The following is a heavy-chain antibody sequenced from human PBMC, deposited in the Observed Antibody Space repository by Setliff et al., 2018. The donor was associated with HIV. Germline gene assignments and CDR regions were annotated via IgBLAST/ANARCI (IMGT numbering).Heavy chain of an antibody. V-gene: IGHV4-38-2*02. CDR3: ARLDTVMLYTDC. Sequence: TCTVSHYSISSEYYWGWFRQPPGKGLEYIGSIYQSGSTYYSPSLKSRISMSIDTSKDQFSLRLKSVTASDMAVYYCARLDTVMLYTDCWGQGTLVTVSS. CDR2: IYQSGST. D-gene: IGHD3-16*01. CDR1: HYSISSEYY. J-gene: IGHJ4*02.